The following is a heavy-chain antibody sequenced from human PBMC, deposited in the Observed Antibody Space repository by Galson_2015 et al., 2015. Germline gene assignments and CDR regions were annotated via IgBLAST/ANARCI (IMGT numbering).Heavy chain of an antibody. Sequence: SLRLSCAASGFTFDDYAMHWVRQAPGKGLEWVSGIRWNSGSIGYAYSVKGRFTISRDNAKNSLYLQMHSLRAEDTALYYCAKDSCRTAMVTLGGFDYWGQGTLVTVSS. D-gene: IGHD5-18*01. CDR2: IRWNSGSI. CDR1: GFTFDDYA. V-gene: IGHV3-9*01. J-gene: IGHJ4*02. CDR3: AKDSCRTAMVTLGGFDY.